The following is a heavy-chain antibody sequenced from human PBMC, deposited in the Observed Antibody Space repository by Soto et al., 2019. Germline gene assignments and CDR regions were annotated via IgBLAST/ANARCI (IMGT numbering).Heavy chain of an antibody. Sequence: QVPLLQSGAEVKKPGASVKVSCKASGYTFTNYGITWVRQAPGQGLEWMGWISAYNGDTHYTQRLQGRVTMTTDTSTSTAYMELRGLRSDDTAVYYCARVRQLVGYFDYYRDFWGKGTTVTVSS. CDR3: ARVRQLVGYFDYYRDF. D-gene: IGHD6-6*01. V-gene: IGHV1-18*01. J-gene: IGHJ6*03. CDR2: ISAYNGDT. CDR1: GYTFTNYG.